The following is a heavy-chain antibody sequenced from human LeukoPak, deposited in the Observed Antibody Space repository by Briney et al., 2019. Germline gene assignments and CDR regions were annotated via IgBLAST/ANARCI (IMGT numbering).Heavy chain of an antibody. V-gene: IGHV3-9*01. CDR3: AKAYYDILTGYEFDY. D-gene: IGHD3-9*01. Sequence: GGSLRLSCAASGFTFDDYAMHWVRQAPGKGLEWVSGISWNSGSIGYADSVKGRFTISRDNAKNSLHLQMNSLRAEDTALYYCAKAYYDILTGYEFDYWGQGTLVTVSS. J-gene: IGHJ4*02. CDR1: GFTFDDYA. CDR2: ISWNSGSI.